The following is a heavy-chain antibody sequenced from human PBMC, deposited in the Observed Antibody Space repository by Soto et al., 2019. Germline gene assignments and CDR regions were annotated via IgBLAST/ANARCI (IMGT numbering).Heavy chain of an antibody. CDR2: ISGSGGST. CDR1: GFTCISYA. Sequence: GGALRRSCAASGFTCISYAMSWVRQAPGTGLEWVSAISGSGGSTYYADSVKGRFTISRDNSKNTLYLQMNSLRAEDTAVYYCAKEPVVVAATPYYFDYWGQGTLVTVSS. D-gene: IGHD2-15*01. V-gene: IGHV3-23*01. J-gene: IGHJ4*02. CDR3: AKEPVVVAATPYYFDY.